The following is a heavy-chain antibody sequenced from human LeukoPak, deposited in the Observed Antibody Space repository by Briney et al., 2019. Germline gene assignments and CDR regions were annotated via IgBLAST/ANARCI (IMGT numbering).Heavy chain of an antibody. V-gene: IGHV3-48*03. D-gene: IGHD3-10*02. CDR1: GFTFSSYE. CDR3: AELGITMIGSV. J-gene: IGHJ6*04. CDR2: ISSSGSTI. Sequence: TGGSLRLSCAASGFTFSSYEMNWVRQAPGKGLEWVSYISSSGSTIYYADSVKGRFTISRDNAKNSLYLQMNSLRAEDTAVYYCAELGITMIGSVWGKGTTVTISS.